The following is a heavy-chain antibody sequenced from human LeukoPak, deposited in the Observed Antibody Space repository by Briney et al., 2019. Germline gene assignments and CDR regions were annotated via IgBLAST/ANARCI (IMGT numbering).Heavy chain of an antibody. J-gene: IGHJ4*02. CDR1: GFTFDDYD. Sequence: PGGSLRLSCAASGFTFDDYDMNWVRQAPGKGLEWVSGINWNGGSTGYADSVKGRFTISRDNAKNSLYLQMNSLRAEDTAVYYCARAHHRRVYDYVWGSYPYWGQGTLVTVSS. CDR2: INWNGGST. V-gene: IGHV3-20*04. D-gene: IGHD3-16*02. CDR3: ARAHHRRVYDYVWGSYPY.